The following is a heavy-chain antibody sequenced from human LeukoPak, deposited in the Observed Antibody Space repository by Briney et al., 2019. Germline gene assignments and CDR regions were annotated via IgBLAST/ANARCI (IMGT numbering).Heavy chain of an antibody. CDR2: IYWDDDK. J-gene: IGHJ5*02. Sequence: SGPTLVNPTQTLTLTCAFSGFSLSTSGVGVGWIRQPPGKALEWLALIYWDDDKRYTPSLVGRLTITKDTSANQVVLTVTNMDPVDTATYYCAHRFLLSGYYGIFDPWGQGTLVTVSS. V-gene: IGHV2-5*02. CDR3: AHRFLLSGYYGIFDP. D-gene: IGHD3-3*01. CDR1: GFSLSTSGVG.